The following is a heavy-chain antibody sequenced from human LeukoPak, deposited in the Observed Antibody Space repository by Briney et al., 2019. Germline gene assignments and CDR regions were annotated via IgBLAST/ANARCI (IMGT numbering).Heavy chain of an antibody. Sequence: PSQTLSLTCTVSGGSVTSGGYYWSWIRQHPGKGLEWIGYVYYTGSTYYNPSLKSRVTMSPDTSRNQFSLKVSSVTAADTAVYYCARISAGRYGMDVWAKGPRSPSP. D-gene: IGHD2/OR15-2a*01. CDR2: VYYTGST. V-gene: IGHV4-31*03. J-gene: IGHJ6*02. CDR1: GGSVTSGGYY. CDR3: ARISAGRYGMDV.